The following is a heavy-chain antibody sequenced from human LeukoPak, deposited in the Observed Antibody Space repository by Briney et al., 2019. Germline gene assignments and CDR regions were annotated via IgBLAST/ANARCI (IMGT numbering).Heavy chain of an antibody. CDR2: IKQDGSEK. CDR3: AREVHEYQLLNNWFDP. D-gene: IGHD2-2*01. V-gene: IGHV3-7*01. Sequence: GGSLRLSCAASGFTFSSYWMSWVRQAPGKGLEWVANIKQDGSEKYYVDSVKGRFTISRDNAENSLYLQMNSLRAEDTAVYYCAREVHEYQLLNNWFDPWGRGTLVTVSS. CDR1: GFTFSSYW. J-gene: IGHJ5*02.